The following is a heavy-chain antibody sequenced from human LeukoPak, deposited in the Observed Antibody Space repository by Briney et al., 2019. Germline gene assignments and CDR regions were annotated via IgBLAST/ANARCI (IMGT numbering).Heavy chain of an antibody. CDR2: IYPGDSDT. Sequence: GGPLNISCKGSGYSFTSYWSGWVRQLPGKGLDWLGIIYPGDSDTRYSPSFQGQVTISADKSISTAYLQWSSLKASDTAMYYCARLQYSSSCLDYWGQGTLVTVSS. J-gene: IGHJ4*02. CDR1: GYSFTSYW. V-gene: IGHV5-51*01. D-gene: IGHD6-13*01. CDR3: ARLQYSSSCLDY.